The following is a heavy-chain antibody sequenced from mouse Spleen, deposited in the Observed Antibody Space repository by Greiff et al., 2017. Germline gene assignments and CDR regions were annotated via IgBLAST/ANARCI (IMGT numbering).Heavy chain of an antibody. V-gene: IGHV1-4*01. CDR1: GYTFTSYT. CDR2: INPSSGYT. J-gene: IGHJ2*01. Sequence: QVQLKQSGAELARPGASVKMSCKASGYTFTSYTMHWVKQRPGQGLEWIGYINPSSGYTKYNQKFKDKATLTADKSSSTAYMQLSSLTSEDSAVYYCARGIYDGYYYFDYWGQGTTLTVSS. D-gene: IGHD2-3*01. CDR3: ARGIYDGYYYFDY.